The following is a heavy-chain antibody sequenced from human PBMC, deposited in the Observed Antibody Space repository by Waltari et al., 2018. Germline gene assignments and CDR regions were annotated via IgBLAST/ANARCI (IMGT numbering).Heavy chain of an antibody. CDR1: GYTFTSYD. CDR3: ARVPGYSYGPYYYYYGMDV. J-gene: IGHJ6*02. D-gene: IGHD5-18*01. Sequence: QVQLVQSGAEVKKPGASVKVSCKASGYTFTSYDINWVRQATGQGLEWMGWMNPNSGNTGYAQKFQGRVTMTRNTSISTAYMELSSLRSEDTAVYYCARVPGYSYGPYYYYYGMDVWGQGTTVIVSS. CDR2: MNPNSGNT. V-gene: IGHV1-8*01.